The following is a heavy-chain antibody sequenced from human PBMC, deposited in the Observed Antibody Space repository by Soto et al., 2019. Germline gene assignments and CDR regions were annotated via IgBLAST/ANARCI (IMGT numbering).Heavy chain of an antibody. V-gene: IGHV3-23*01. D-gene: IGHD5-12*01. CDR3: AKQEGPRFLGSGYDGSPDLDY. CDR2: ISGSGGST. CDR1: GFTFSSYA. Sequence: EVQLLESGGGLVQPGGSLRLSCAASGFTFSSYAMSWFHQAPGKGLEWVSAISGSGGSTYYADSVKGRFTISRDNSKNTIYLQMNSLRAEDTAVYYCAKQEGPRFLGSGYDGSPDLDYWVQGTLVTVSS. J-gene: IGHJ4*02.